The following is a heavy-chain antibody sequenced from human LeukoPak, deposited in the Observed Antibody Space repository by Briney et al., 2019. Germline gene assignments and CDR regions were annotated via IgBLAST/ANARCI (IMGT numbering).Heavy chain of an antibody. CDR2: IDEDGSET. CDR3: VRYGRRANDQPFDV. CDR1: GLTFSSYA. D-gene: IGHD1-1*01. J-gene: IGHJ3*01. V-gene: IGHV3-7*01. Sequence: GGSLRLSCAASGLTFSSYAMSWVRQAPGKGLEWVASIDEDGSETNYVDSVTGRFTVSRDHAKNSLFLQMNSLRAEDTAVYYCVRYGRRANDQPFDVWGQGTMVTVSS.